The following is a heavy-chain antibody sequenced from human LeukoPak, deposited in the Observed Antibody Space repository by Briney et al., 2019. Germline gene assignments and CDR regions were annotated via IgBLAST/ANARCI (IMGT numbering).Heavy chain of an antibody. Sequence: PSQTLSLTCAVYGGSLSGFYWSWIRQPAGRGLGWIGAIYTSGSTNYNPSRKSRVTMSVDTSKNQFSLKLSSVTAADTAVYYCARDDYGDAGYFQHWGQGTLVTVSS. D-gene: IGHD4-17*01. CDR3: ARDDYGDAGYFQH. CDR2: IYTSGST. CDR1: GGSLSGFY. J-gene: IGHJ1*01. V-gene: IGHV4-4*07.